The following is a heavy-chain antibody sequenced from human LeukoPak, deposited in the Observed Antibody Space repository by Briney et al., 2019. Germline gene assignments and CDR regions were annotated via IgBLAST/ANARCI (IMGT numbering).Heavy chain of an antibody. J-gene: IGHJ4*02. CDR3: ARNYGDYVYYFDY. V-gene: IGHV1-69*05. Sequence: GASVKVSCKASGGTFSSYAISWGRQAPGQGLEWMGGIIPIFGTANYAQKFQGRVTITTDESTSTAYMELSSLRSEDTAVYYCARNYGDYVYYFDYWGQGTLVTVSS. D-gene: IGHD4-17*01. CDR1: GGTFSSYA. CDR2: IIPIFGTA.